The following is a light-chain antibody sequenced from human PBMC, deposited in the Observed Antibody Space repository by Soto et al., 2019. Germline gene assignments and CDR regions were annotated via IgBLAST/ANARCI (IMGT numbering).Light chain of an antibody. Sequence: DIQMTQSPSSLSASVGDRATLTCRASQSISSYLNWYQQKPGKAPKLLIYAASRLQSGVPARFSGSGSGTDFTLTISSLQPEDFATYYCQQSYTTWTFGQGTKVDI. CDR3: QQSYTTWT. CDR1: QSISSY. J-gene: IGKJ1*01. V-gene: IGKV1-39*01. CDR2: AAS.